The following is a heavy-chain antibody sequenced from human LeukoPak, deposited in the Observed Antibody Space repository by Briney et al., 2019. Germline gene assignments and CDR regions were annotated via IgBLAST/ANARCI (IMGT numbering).Heavy chain of an antibody. Sequence: PGGSLRLSCAASGFTFSDYYMSWIRQAPGKGLEWVSYISSSGSTIYYADSVKGRFTLSRDNAKNSLYLQMSSLRAEDTAVYYCAREGTAYCGGDCYLDYWGQGTLVTVSS. D-gene: IGHD2-21*01. V-gene: IGHV3-11*04. J-gene: IGHJ4*02. CDR3: AREGTAYCGGDCYLDY. CDR2: ISSSGSTI. CDR1: GFTFSDYY.